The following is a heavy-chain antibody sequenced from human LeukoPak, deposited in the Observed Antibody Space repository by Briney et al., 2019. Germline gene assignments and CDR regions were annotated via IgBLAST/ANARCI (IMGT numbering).Heavy chain of an antibody. Sequence: GRSLRLSCAASGFTFDDYAMHWVRQAPGKGLEWVSVAYSDGNTYYAGSVKGRFTISRDNSKNTLFLQMNSLRAEDTAVYYCARLFGSGWPGYFYYAMDVWGQGTTVAVSS. J-gene: IGHJ6*02. D-gene: IGHD6-19*01. CDR1: GFTFDDYA. CDR2: AYSDGNT. CDR3: ARLFGSGWPGYFYYAMDV. V-gene: IGHV3-66*04.